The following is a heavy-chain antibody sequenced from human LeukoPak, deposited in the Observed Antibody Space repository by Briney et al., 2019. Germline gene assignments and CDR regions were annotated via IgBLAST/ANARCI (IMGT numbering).Heavy chain of an antibody. D-gene: IGHD1-26*01. CDR1: GYTSTAYY. CDR3: ARDRVGLGFDGMDV. V-gene: IGHV1-2*02. Sequence: ASVKVSCKASGYTSTAYYMYWLRQAPGQGLEWMGWINPNSGATYSAQKFQGRVTMTRDTSISTAYMEMSSLRSDDTAVYYCARDRVGLGFDGMDVWGQGTTVTVSS. CDR2: INPNSGAT. J-gene: IGHJ6*02.